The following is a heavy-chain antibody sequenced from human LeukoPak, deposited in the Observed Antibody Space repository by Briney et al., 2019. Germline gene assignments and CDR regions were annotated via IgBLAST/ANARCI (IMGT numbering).Heavy chain of an antibody. V-gene: IGHV7-4-1*02. J-gene: IGHJ5*02. Sequence: ASVKVSCKASGYTFTGYYMHWVRQAPGQGLEWMGWINTNTGNPTYAQGFTGRFVFSLDTSVCTAYLQISSLKAEDTAVYYCARDNLGYCSSTSCLNWFDPWGQGTLVTVSS. CDR1: GYTFTGYY. D-gene: IGHD2-2*01. CDR3: ARDNLGYCSSTSCLNWFDP. CDR2: INTNTGNP.